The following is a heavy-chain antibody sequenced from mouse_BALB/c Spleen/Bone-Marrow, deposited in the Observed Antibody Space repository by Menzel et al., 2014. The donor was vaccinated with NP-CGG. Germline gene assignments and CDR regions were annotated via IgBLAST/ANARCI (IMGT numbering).Heavy chain of an antibody. CDR3: ARWLLPYYAMDY. J-gene: IGHJ4*01. CDR1: GYTFTNYY. Sequence: QVQLQQSGPELVKPGASVRISCKASGYTFTNYYIHWVKQRPGQGLEWIGWIYPVNVHANFNEKFRGKATLTADKSSSTAYMQLSSLTSEDSAVYFCARWLLPYYAMDYWSQATSVTVSS. CDR2: IYPVNVHA. D-gene: IGHD2-3*01. V-gene: IGHV1S56*01.